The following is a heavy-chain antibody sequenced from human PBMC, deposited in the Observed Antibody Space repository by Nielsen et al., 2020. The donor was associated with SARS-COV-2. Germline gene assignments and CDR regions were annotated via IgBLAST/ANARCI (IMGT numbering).Heavy chain of an antibody. CDR2: INPTGLTT. Sequence: ASVKASCKTSENSFPTSYVHWVRQAPGQGLDWMGIINPTGLTTTYAQKFEGRVTMTRDTSTKTVYMELSSLTSEDTAVYYCATSGLFFADFDYWGQGSPVLVSS. D-gene: IGHD2-15*01. V-gene: IGHV1-46*01. CDR3: ATSGLFFADFDY. J-gene: IGHJ4*02. CDR1: ENSFPTSY.